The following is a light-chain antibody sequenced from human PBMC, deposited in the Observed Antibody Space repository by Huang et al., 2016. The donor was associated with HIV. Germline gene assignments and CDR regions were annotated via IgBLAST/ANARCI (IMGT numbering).Light chain of an antibody. V-gene: IGKV3-20*01. J-gene: IGKJ4*01. CDR2: GAS. CDR1: PSVSSSY. CDR3: QQYDSSPALT. Sequence: EIVLTQSPGTLSLSPGERATLSCRASPSVSSSYLAWYQQKPGKAPKLLIYGASSRATGSPDRFSGSGSGTDFTLTISRLEPEDFAVYYCQQYDSSPALTFGGGTKVEIK.